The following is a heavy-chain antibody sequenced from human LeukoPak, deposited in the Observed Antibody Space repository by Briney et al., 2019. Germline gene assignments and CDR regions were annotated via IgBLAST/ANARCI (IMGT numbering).Heavy chain of an antibody. J-gene: IGHJ4*02. CDR3: AKDMGDGYNQALFDY. CDR1: GFTFDDYA. D-gene: IGHD5-24*01. Sequence: PGGSLRLSCAASGFTFDDYAMHWVRQAPGKGLEWVSGISWNSGSIGCADSVKGRFTISRDNAKNSLYLQMNSLRAEDTALYYCAKDMGDGYNQALFDYWGQGTLVTVSS. CDR2: ISWNSGSI. V-gene: IGHV3-9*01.